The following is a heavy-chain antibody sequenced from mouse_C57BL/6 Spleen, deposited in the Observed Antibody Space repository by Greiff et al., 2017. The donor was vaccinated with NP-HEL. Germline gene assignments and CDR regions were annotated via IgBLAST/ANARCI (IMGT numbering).Heavy chain of an antibody. CDR3: ARSDITTVVAPFDY. CDR2: INPSTGGT. CDR1: GYSFTGYY. V-gene: IGHV1-42*01. J-gene: IGHJ2*01. Sequence: VQLKQSGPELVKPGASVKISCKASGYSFTGYYMNWVKQSPEKSLEWIGEINPSTGGTTYNQKFKAKATLTVDKSSSTAYMQLKSLTSEDSAVYYCARSDITTVVAPFDYWGQGTTLTVSS. D-gene: IGHD1-1*01.